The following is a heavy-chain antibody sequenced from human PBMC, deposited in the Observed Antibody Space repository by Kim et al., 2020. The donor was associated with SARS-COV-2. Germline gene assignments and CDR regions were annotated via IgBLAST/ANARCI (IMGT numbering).Heavy chain of an antibody. J-gene: IGHJ4*02. CDR1: GFTFSSHC. CDR3: VGGSGWRIDY. Sequence: GGSLRLSCAASGFTFSSHCMQWVRQAPGKGLEWVSSINGNGSWTYYADSVKGRFTISRDNAKKTMFLQMNSLRAEDTAVYYCVGGSGWRIDYWGQGTLVTVAS. CDR2: INGNGSWT. D-gene: IGHD6-19*01. V-gene: IGHV3-21*01.